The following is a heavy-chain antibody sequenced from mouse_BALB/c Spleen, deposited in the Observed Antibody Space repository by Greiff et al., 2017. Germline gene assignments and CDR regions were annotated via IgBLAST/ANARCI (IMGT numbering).Heavy chain of an antibody. D-gene: IGHD2-14*01. J-gene: IGHJ2*01. V-gene: IGHV5-9-3*01. Sequence: EVNLVESGGGLVKPGGSMKLSCAASGFTFSSYAMSWVRQTPEKRLEWVATISSGGSYTYYPDSVKGRFTISSDNAKNTLYLQMSSLRSEDTAMYYCARHRYDAYYFDYWGQGTTLTVSS. CDR3: ARHRYDAYYFDY. CDR1: GFTFSSYA. CDR2: ISSGGSYT.